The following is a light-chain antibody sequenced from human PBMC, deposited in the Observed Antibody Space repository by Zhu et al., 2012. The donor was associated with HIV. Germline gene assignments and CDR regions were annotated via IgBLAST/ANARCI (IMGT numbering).Light chain of an antibody. V-gene: IGKV3-15*01. CDR1: GSVRSF. Sequence: IVLTQSPATLSLSPGERATVSCRASGSVRSFLAWYQQKPGQAPRLLIHASFTRATGVPVRFSGSGSGTDFTLSINTVQSEDFAVYYCQQYYIWPRTFGQGTKVEVK. CDR2: ASF. J-gene: IGKJ1*01. CDR3: QQYYIWPRT.